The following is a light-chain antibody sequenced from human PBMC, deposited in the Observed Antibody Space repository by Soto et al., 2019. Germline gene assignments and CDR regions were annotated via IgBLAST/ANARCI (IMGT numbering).Light chain of an antibody. V-gene: IGLV2-14*03. CDR1: SSDVGAYNF. CDR3: TSHTSTTPYV. CDR2: EVR. Sequence: QSALTQPASVSGSPGQSITISCTGTSSDVGAYNFVSWYQQHPGKAPKLLIYEVRNRPSAISHRFSGSKSGNTASLTISGLQAEDEADYYCTSHTSTTPYVFGTGTQLTVL. J-gene: IGLJ1*01.